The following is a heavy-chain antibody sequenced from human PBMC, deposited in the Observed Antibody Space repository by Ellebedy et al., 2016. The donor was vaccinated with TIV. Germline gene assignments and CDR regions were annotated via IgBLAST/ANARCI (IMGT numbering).Heavy chain of an antibody. CDR1: GVSVNNELYS. CDR2: ISNTGTT. J-gene: IGHJ4*02. V-gene: IGHV4-39*01. CDR3: ARHGQFDY. Sequence: SETLSLXXAVSGVSVNNELYSWTWIRQPPGKGLEWIGAISNTGTTHYNESLKSRVTLSVDTSKNQFSLKLTSVTATDTAVYYCARHGQFDYWGQGTLVIVSS.